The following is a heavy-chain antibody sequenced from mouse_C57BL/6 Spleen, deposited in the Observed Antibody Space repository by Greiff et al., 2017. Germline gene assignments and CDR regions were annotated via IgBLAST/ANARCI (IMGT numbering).Heavy chain of an antibody. V-gene: IGHV3-1*01. CDR1: GYSITSGYD. CDR3: ARDFGYGSSYWYFDV. Sequence: EVKLMESGPGMVKPSQSLSLTCTVTGYSITSGYDWHWIRHFPGNKLEWMGYISYSGSTNYNPSLKSRISITHDTSKNHFFLKLNSVTTEDTATYYCARDFGYGSSYWYFDVWGTGTTVTVSS. J-gene: IGHJ1*03. D-gene: IGHD1-1*01. CDR2: ISYSGST.